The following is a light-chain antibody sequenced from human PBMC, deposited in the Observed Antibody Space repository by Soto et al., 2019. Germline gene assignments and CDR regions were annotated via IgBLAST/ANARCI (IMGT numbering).Light chain of an antibody. V-gene: IGKV3-15*01. CDR2: GAS. CDR3: QQYSNWPLIT. Sequence: IVLTQSPAPLSLSPGERATLSCRASQSVSSNLAWYQQKPGQAPRLLIYGASTRATGIPARFSGSGFGTEFTLTISSLQSEDFAVYYCQQYSNWPLITFGQGTRLEIK. J-gene: IGKJ5*01. CDR1: QSVSSN.